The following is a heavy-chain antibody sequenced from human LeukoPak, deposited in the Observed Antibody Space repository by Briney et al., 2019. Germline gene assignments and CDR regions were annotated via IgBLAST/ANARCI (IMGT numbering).Heavy chain of an antibody. CDR3: AILELELPQN. D-gene: IGHD1-7*01. CDR2: INHGGST. J-gene: IGHJ4*02. CDR1: GGSLSGFY. V-gene: IGHV4-34*01. Sequence: SETLSLTCTVYGGSLSGFYWSWIRQPPGKGLEWIGEINHGGSTNYNPSLKSRVTISVDTSKNQFSLKLTSVTAADTAVYYCAILELELPQNWGQGTLVTVSS.